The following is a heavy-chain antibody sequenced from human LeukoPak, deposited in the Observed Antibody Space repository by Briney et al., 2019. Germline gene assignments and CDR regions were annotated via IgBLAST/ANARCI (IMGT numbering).Heavy chain of an antibody. CDR1: GITLSNYG. D-gene: IGHD5-12*01. J-gene: IGHJ6*03. CDR3: ARAGRGFPYYYYMDV. Sequence: GGSLRLSCAVSGITLSNYGMSWVRQAPGKGLEWVAGISGSGGSTNYADSVKGRFTISRDNPKNTLYLQMNSLRAEDTAVYYCARAGRGFPYYYYMDVWGKGTTVTVSS. CDR2: ISGSGGST. V-gene: IGHV3-23*01.